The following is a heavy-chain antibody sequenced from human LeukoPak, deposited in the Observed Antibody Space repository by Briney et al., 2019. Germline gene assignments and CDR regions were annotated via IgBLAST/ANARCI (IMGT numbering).Heavy chain of an antibody. CDR1: GFTFNAYA. V-gene: IGHV3-43*02. CDR3: VRDTGSGWDFDY. D-gene: IGHD6-19*01. CDR2: VKGDGVTT. Sequence: LTGGSLRLSCAASGFTFNAYAIHLVRQAPGKGLEWVSLVKGDGVTTDYANSVKGRFTVSRDNSKNSLYLQMSNLRTEDTALYYCVRDTGSGWDFDYWGQGTLVTVSS. J-gene: IGHJ4*02.